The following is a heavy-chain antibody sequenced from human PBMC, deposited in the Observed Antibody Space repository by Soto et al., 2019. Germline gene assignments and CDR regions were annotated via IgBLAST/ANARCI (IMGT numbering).Heavy chain of an antibody. CDR2: ITHEGSNK. CDR1: GFIFANYG. V-gene: IGHV3-30*18. D-gene: IGHD1-1*01. Sequence: QAQLVESGGGVVQPGRSLRLSCAASGFIFANYGMHWVRQAPGKGLEWVALITHEGSNKDYADAVKGPFTISRDNAKNMVSLQMASRRANDTAAYYCAKARVANNGTNYYGLDVWGQGTTGTVSS. CDR3: AKARVANNGTNYYGLDV. J-gene: IGHJ6*02.